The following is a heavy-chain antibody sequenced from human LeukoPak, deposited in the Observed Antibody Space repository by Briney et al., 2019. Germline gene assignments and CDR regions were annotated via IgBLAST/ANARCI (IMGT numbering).Heavy chain of an antibody. CDR2: ISSNGGNT. CDR3: ARRYCSGTNCSPFDY. CDR1: GFTFSSYA. J-gene: IGHJ4*02. D-gene: IGHD2-2*01. Sequence: GGTLRLSCAASGFTFSSYAMHWVRQAPGKGLEYVSAISSNGGNTYYANSVKGRFTISRDNSKNTLYLQMGSLRAEDMAVYYCARRYCSGTNCSPFDYWGQGTLVTVSS. V-gene: IGHV3-64*01.